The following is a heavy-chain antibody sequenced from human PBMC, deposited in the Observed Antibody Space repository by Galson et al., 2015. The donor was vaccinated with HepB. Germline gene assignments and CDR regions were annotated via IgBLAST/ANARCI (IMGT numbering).Heavy chain of an antibody. D-gene: IGHD3-16*01. Sequence: SLRLSCAASGFTFSSYGMHWVRQAPGKGLEWVAVISYDGSNKYYADSVKGRFTISRDNSKNTLYLQMNSLRAEDTAVYYCAKEGERIESVYYYYYMDVWGKGTTVTVSS. V-gene: IGHV3-30*18. CDR2: ISYDGSNK. J-gene: IGHJ6*03. CDR1: GFTFSSYG. CDR3: AKEGERIESVYYYYYMDV.